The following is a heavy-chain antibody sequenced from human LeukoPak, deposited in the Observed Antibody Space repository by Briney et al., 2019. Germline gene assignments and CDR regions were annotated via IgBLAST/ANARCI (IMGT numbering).Heavy chain of an antibody. CDR1: GFTFSSYA. D-gene: IGHD2-15*01. CDR2: ISASGGST. Sequence: GGSLRLSCAASGFTFSSYAMSWVRQAPGKGLEWVSAISASGGSTYYADSVKGRFTISRDNSKNTLYLQMNSLRAEDTAVYYCTKDRIYCSGGSCYPTLFDYWGQGTLVTVSS. V-gene: IGHV3-23*01. CDR3: TKDRIYCSGGSCYPTLFDY. J-gene: IGHJ4*02.